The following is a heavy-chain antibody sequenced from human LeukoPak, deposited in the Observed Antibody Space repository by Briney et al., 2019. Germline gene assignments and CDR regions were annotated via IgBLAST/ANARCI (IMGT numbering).Heavy chain of an antibody. CDR3: ARERWGYYYGSGVPRANWFDP. CDR1: GYSFTSYG. Sequence: ASVKVSCKASGYSFTSYGISWVRQDPGQGLEWMGWINAGNGNTKYSQEFQGRVTITRDTSASTAYMELSSLRSEDMAVYYCARERWGYYYGSGVPRANWFDPWGQGTLVTVSS. D-gene: IGHD3-10*01. V-gene: IGHV1-3*03. J-gene: IGHJ5*02. CDR2: INAGNGNT.